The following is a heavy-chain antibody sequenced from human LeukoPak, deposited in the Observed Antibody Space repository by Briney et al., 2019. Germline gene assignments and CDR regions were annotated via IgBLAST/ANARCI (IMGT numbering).Heavy chain of an antibody. V-gene: IGHV3-30*02. Sequence: GGSLRLSCAASGFTFSSYGMHWVRQAPGKGLEWVAFIRYDGSNKYYADSVKGRFTISRDNSKNTLYLQMNSLRAEDTAVYYCAKLRFVDTAMVSDYWGQGTLVTVSS. CDR3: AKLRFVDTAMVSDY. CDR1: GFTFSSYG. D-gene: IGHD5-18*01. J-gene: IGHJ4*02. CDR2: IRYDGSNK.